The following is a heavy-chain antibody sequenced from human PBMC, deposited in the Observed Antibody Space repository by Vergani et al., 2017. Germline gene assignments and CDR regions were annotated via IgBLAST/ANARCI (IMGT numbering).Heavy chain of an antibody. CDR1: GGTFSSYT. Sequence: QVQLVQSGAEVKKPGSSVKVSCKASGGTFSSYTISWVRQAPGQGLEWMGRIIPILGIANYAQKFQCRVTITADKSTSTAYMELGSLRSEETAVYYCARMEIVVVAATPYYYYGMDVWGQGTTVTVSS. CDR3: ARMEIVVVAATPYYYYGMDV. D-gene: IGHD2-15*01. CDR2: IIPILGIA. V-gene: IGHV1-69*02. J-gene: IGHJ6*02.